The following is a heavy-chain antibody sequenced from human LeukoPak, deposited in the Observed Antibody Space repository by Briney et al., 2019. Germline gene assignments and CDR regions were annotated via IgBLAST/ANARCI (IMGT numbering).Heavy chain of an antibody. V-gene: IGHV4-30-4*08. J-gene: IGHJ4*02. CDR3: ARWGTNDYGDFWDY. Sequence: SQTLSLACTVSGGSISSGDYYWSWIRQPPGKGLEWIGYIYYSGSTYYNPSLKSRVTISVDTSKNQFSLKLSSVTAADTAVYYCARWGTNDYGDFWDYWGQGTRVTVSS. CDR1: GGSISSGDYY. CDR2: IYYSGST. D-gene: IGHD4-17*01.